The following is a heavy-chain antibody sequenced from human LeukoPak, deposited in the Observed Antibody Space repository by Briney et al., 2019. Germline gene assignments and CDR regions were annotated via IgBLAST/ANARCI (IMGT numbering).Heavy chain of an antibody. CDR3: ARAESPSTYCSSTSCYYFDY. J-gene: IGHJ4*02. V-gene: IGHV1-69*13. CDR2: IIPIFGTA. D-gene: IGHD2-2*01. Sequence: SVKVSCKASGGTFSSYAISWVRQAPGQGLEWMGGIIPIFGTANYAQKFQGRGTITADESTSTDYMELSSLRSEGTAVYYCARAESPSTYCSSTSCYYFDYWGQGTLVTVSS. CDR1: GGTFSSYA.